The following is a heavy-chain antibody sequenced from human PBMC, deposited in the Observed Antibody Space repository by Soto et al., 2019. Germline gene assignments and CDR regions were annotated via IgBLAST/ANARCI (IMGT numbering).Heavy chain of an antibody. CDR3: LPTNGAYSYDSYY. J-gene: IGHJ4*02. D-gene: IGHD3-22*01. Sequence: SETLSLTCAVYGGSFSGYYWSWIRQPPGKGLEWIGYIFYSGATYYNPSLKARVTISIDKSRKYFSLDLSSVTAADTAVYYCLPTNGAYSYDSYYWGQGTLVTVSS. CDR1: GGSFSGYY. CDR2: IFYSGAT. V-gene: IGHV4-34*11.